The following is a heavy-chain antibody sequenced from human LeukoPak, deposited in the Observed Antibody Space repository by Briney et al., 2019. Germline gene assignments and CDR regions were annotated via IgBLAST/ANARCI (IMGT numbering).Heavy chain of an antibody. J-gene: IGHJ5*02. CDR2: VHHTGRA. Sequence: SATLSLTCTVSGDSISESNYHWGWIRQPPGKGLEWLGTVHHTGRAFYNPSLRGRTTVSVDTSKNQFSLKLTSVTAADTAVYYCAREPDAWGQGTLVTVSS. CDR3: AREPDA. CDR1: GDSISESNYH. V-gene: IGHV4-39*07.